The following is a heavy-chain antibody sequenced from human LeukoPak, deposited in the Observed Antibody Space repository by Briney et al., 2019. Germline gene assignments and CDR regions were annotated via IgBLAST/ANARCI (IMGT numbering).Heavy chain of an antibody. CDR2: ISGDGGST. CDR3: AKDRGPGVAITYDFDY. V-gene: IGHV3-43*02. D-gene: IGHD2-8*01. Sequence: GRSLRLSCAASGFTFSSYWMHWVRQAPGKGLEWVSLISGDGGSTYYADSVKGRFTISRDNSKNSLYLQMNSLRTEDTALYYCAKDRGPGVAITYDFDYWGQGTLVTVSS. J-gene: IGHJ4*02. CDR1: GFTFSSYW.